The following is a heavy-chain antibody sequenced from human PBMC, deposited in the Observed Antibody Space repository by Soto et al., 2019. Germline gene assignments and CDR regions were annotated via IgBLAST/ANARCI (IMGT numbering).Heavy chain of an antibody. CDR1: GATFSTYG. V-gene: IGHV1-69*04. CDR3: ARGGDGRGSESVFEI. CDR2: IIPILDIA. J-gene: IGHJ3*02. Sequence: SVKVSCKVSGATFSTYGITWVRQAPGQGLEWMGRIIPILDIADYAQNFQGRVTITADRSTSIAYMELSSLRSEDTAVYYCARGGDGRGSESVFEICGQGTMVTVS. D-gene: IGHD3-10*01.